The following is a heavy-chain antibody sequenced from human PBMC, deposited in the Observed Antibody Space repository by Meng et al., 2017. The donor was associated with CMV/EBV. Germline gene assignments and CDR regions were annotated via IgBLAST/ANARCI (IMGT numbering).Heavy chain of an antibody. Sequence: SETLSLTCAVYGGSFSGYYWSWIRQPPGKGLEWIGEINHSGSTNYNPSLKSRVTISVDTSKNQLSLKLSSVPAADTAVHYCATRVVVPAAIEAFEDYWGQGTLVTVSS. CDR1: GGSFSGYY. J-gene: IGHJ4*02. CDR2: INHSGST. D-gene: IGHD2-2*01. CDR3: ATRVVVPAAIEAFEDY. V-gene: IGHV4-34*01.